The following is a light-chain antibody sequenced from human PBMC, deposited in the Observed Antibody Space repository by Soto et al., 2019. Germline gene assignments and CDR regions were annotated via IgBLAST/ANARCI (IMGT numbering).Light chain of an antibody. CDR1: QGISSY. CDR3: QQLNSYPPP. J-gene: IGKJ5*01. CDR2: AAS. Sequence: DIQLTQSPSFLSASVGDRVTITCRASQGISSYLAWYQQKPGKAPKLLIYAASTLQSGVPSRFSGSGSGKKFPLQTSTLQPKNFPTYYCQQLNSYPPPFGQGTRREIK. V-gene: IGKV1-9*01.